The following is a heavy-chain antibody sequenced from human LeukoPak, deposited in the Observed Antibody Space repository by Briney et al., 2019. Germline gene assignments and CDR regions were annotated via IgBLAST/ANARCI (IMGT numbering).Heavy chain of an antibody. D-gene: IGHD1-26*01. V-gene: IGHV1-24*01. J-gene: IGHJ3*02. Sequence: ASVMVSCKVSGYTLTELSMHWVRQAPGKGLEWMGGFDPEDGETIYAQKFQGRVTMTEDTSTDTAYMELSSLRSEDTAVYYCATESYSGSYLYAFDIWGQGTMVTVSS. CDR1: GYTLTELS. CDR2: FDPEDGET. CDR3: ATESYSGSYLYAFDI.